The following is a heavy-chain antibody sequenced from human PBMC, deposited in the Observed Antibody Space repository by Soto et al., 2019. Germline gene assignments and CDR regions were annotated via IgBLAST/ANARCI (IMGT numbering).Heavy chain of an antibody. CDR1: GDSVSSNSAA. CDR2: TYYRSKWYN. V-gene: IGHV6-1*01. D-gene: IGHD6-6*01. CDR3: AREEYPARPKRKGPFDY. J-gene: IGHJ4*02. Sequence: PSQTLSLTCAISGDSVSSNSAAWNWIRQSPSRGLGWLGRTYYRSKWYNDYAVSVKSRITINPDTSKNQFSLQLNSVTPEDTAVYYCAREEYPARPKRKGPFDYWGQGTLVTVSS.